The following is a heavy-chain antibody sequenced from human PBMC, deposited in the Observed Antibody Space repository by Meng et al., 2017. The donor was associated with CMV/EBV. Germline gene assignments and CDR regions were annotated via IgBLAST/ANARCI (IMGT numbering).Heavy chain of an antibody. Sequence: RSLRLSCAASGFTFSSYATHWVRQAPGKGLEWVAVISYDGSNKYYADSVKGRFTISRDNSKNTLYLQMNSLRAEDTAVYYCARDYDFWGQGTLVTVSS. CDR2: ISYDGSNK. J-gene: IGHJ4*02. CDR1: GFTFSSYA. D-gene: IGHD3-3*01. V-gene: IGHV3-30*04. CDR3: ARDYDF.